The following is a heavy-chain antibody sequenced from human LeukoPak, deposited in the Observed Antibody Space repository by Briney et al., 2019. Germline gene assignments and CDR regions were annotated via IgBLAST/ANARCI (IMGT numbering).Heavy chain of an antibody. J-gene: IGHJ6*03. V-gene: IGHV1-8*01. CDR1: GYTFTRYD. D-gene: IGHD2-15*01. CDR3: ARGDHCSGGSCTITYYYYYYYMDV. Sequence: GASVKVSCKASGYTFTRYDINWVRQATGQGLEWMGWMNPNSGNTGYAQKFQGRVTMTRDMSTSTVYMELSSLRSEDTAVYYCARGDHCSGGSCTITYYYYYYYMDVWGKGTTVTVSS. CDR2: MNPNSGNT.